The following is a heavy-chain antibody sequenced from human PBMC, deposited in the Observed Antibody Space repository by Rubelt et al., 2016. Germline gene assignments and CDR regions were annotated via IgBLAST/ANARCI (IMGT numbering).Heavy chain of an antibody. CDR2: LYYIGST. CDR1: GGSISSYY. Sequence: QVQLQESGPGLVKPSETLSLTCTVSGGSISSYYWSWIRQPPGKGLEWIGYLYYIGSTHSNPSLQVHIPISLDTSKNTFSLKLSAVSAAETAVYYCARSAWIPHYFDYWGQGTLVTVSS. D-gene: IGHD5-12*01. J-gene: IGHJ4*02. V-gene: IGHV4-59*01. CDR3: ARSAWIPHYFDY.